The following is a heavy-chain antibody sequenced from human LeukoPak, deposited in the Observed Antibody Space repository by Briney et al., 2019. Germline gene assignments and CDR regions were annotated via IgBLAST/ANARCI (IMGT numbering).Heavy chain of an antibody. CDR2: INPSGGST. J-gene: IGHJ5*02. CDR1: GYTFNTYG. CDR3: ARIDGYSYGFEWFDP. V-gene: IGHV1-46*02. D-gene: IGHD5-18*01. Sequence: ASVKVSCKASGYTFNTYGITWVRQAPGQGLEWMGIINPSGGSTSYAQKFQGRVTMTRDMSTSTVYMELSSLRSEDTAVYYCARIDGYSYGFEWFDPWGQGTLVTVSS.